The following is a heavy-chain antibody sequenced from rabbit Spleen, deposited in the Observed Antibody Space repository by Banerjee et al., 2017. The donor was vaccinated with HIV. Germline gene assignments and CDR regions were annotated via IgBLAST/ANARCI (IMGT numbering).Heavy chain of an antibody. J-gene: IGHJ4*01. Sequence: QLKETGGGLVQPGGSLTLSCKASGFDFSSYYMSWVGRAPGRGRDGMGTLDPVFGGTYYASRGNGQFTISSHNAQNTLYLQLNSLTAADTATYFCVRGPPYAGYAGYGYVYLNLWGPGTLVTVS. V-gene: IGHV1S7*01. CDR2: LDPVFGGT. D-gene: IGHD6-1*01. CDR1: GFDFSSYY. CDR3: VRGPPYAGYAGYGYVYLNL.